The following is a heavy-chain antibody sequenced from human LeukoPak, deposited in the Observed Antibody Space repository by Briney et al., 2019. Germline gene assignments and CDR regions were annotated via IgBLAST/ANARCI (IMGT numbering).Heavy chain of an antibody. CDR1: GGSFSGYY. CDR3: ARTYYFDSSGRLYFFDY. V-gene: IGHV4-34*01. D-gene: IGHD3-22*01. CDR2: INHSGST. Sequence: SETLSLTCAVYGGSFSGYYWSWIRQPPGKGLEWIGEINHSGSTNYNPSLKSRVTISVDTSKNQFSLKLTSVTAADTAVYYCARTYYFDSSGRLYFFDYWGQGTLVTVSS. J-gene: IGHJ4*02.